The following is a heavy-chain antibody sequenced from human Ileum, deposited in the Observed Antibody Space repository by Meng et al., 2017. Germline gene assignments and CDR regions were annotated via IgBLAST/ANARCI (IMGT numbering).Heavy chain of an antibody. CDR2: AST. CDR1: GGAVSRAGYQ. Sequence: HVELQGFGPGLVMSSETLSLSCTFSGGAVSRAGYQWGWIRQPPGKGLEWIGYASTNYNPSLKSRVTISLDTSRNQFSLSLSSVTAADTAVYYCARDHMGSLDYWGQGILVTVSS. D-gene: IGHD1-26*01. CDR3: ARDHMGSLDY. J-gene: IGHJ4*02. V-gene: IGHV4-61*08.